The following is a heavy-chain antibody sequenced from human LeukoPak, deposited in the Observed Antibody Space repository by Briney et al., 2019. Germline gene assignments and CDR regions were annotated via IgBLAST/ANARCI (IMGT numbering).Heavy chain of an antibody. J-gene: IGHJ5*02. D-gene: IGHD3-22*01. CDR3: ARGYYDSSGYHNWFDP. V-gene: IGHV4-61*02. CDR2: IYTSGST. CDR1: GGSISSGSYY. Sequence: PSETLSLTCTVSGGSISSGSYYWSWIRQPAGKGLEWIGRIYTSGSTNYNPALKSRVTISGDTSKNQDSLKLSSVTAADTAVYYCARGYYDSSGYHNWFDPWGQGTLVTVSS.